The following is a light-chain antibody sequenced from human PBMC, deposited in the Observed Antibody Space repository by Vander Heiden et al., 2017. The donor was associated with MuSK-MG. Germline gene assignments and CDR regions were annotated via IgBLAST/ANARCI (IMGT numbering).Light chain of an antibody. V-gene: IGKV3-20*01. CDR2: GDS. Sequence: EIVLTQSPGTLTLSPGERATLSSRGSQSVSSSYLAWYQQKTGQAPRLLIHGDSSKAAGIPDRFNSSGSGTDFTLTIGRLEPEDYAVYYCQQYGGSPPITFGQGTRLEIK. J-gene: IGKJ5*01. CDR3: QQYGGSPPIT. CDR1: QSVSSSY.